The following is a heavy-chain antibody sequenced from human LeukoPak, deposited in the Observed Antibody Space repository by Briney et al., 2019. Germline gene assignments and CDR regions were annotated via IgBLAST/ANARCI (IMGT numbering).Heavy chain of an antibody. J-gene: IGHJ4*02. Sequence: GGSLRLSCAASGFTFSSYGMSWVRQAPGKGLEWVSVIYSGGSTYYADSVKGRFTISRDNSKNTLYLQMNSLRAEDTAVYYCASSLLWAAAHFDYWGQGTLVTVSS. V-gene: IGHV3-53*01. CDR1: GFTFSSYG. CDR2: IYSGGST. CDR3: ASSLLWAAAHFDY. D-gene: IGHD6-13*01.